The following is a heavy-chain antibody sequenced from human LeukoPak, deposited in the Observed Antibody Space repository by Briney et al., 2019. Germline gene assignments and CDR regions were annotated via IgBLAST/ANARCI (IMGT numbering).Heavy chain of an antibody. Sequence: SETLSLTCAVYGGSFSGYYWSWIRQPPGKGLEWIEEINHSGSTNYNPSLKSRVTISVDTSKNQFSLKLSSVTAADTAVYYCAIASRYYYDSSGYDAFDIWGQGTMVTVSS. D-gene: IGHD3-22*01. CDR1: GGSFSGYY. CDR2: INHSGST. V-gene: IGHV4-34*01. CDR3: AIASRYYYDSSGYDAFDI. J-gene: IGHJ3*02.